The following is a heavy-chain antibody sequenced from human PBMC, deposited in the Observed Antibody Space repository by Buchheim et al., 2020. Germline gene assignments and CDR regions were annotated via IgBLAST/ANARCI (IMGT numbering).Heavy chain of an antibody. D-gene: IGHD5-24*01. CDR3: AKDQNGYTPEGDFDY. CDR2: ISYDGSNK. Sequence: QVQLVESGGGVVQPGRSLRLSCVVSGLNFSTYGMDWVRQAPGKGLEWVALISYDGSNKYYADSVKGRFTISRDNSKNTLYLQMNSLRAEDTAVYYCAKDQNGYTPEGDFDYWGQGTL. V-gene: IGHV3-30*18. CDR1: GLNFSTYG. J-gene: IGHJ4*02.